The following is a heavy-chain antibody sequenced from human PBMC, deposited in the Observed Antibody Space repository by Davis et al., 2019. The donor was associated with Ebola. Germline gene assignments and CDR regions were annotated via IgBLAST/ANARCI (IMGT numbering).Heavy chain of an antibody. CDR1: GFTFSSYA. Sequence: GESLKISCAASGFTFSSYAMSWVRQAPGKGLEWVSTLGLSADTYYADSVKGRFTISRDNSKNTLYLQMNSLRAEDTAVYYCARESFKYAFHFDYWGQGTLVTVSS. CDR3: ARESFKYAFHFDY. CDR2: LGLSADT. V-gene: IGHV3-23*01. D-gene: IGHD2-8*01. J-gene: IGHJ4*02.